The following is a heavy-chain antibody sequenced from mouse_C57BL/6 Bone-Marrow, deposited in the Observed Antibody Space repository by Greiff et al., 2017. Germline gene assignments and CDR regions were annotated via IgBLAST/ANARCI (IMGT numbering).Heavy chain of an antibody. V-gene: IGHV1-81*01. D-gene: IGHD3-2*02. CDR1: GYTFTSYG. CDR2: IYPRSGNT. Sequence: QVQLQQSGAELARPGASVKLSCKASGYTFTSYGISWVKQRTGQGLEWIGEIYPRSGNTYYNEKFKGKATLTADKSSSTAYMERRSLTSEDAAVXFCGRYPLSAMDYWGQGTTVTVSS. CDR3: GRYPLSAMDY. J-gene: IGHJ4*01.